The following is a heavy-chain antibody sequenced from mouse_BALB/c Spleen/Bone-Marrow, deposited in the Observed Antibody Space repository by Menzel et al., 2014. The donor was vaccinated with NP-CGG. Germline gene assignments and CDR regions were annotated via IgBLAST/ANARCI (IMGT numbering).Heavy chain of an antibody. J-gene: IGHJ2*01. V-gene: IGHV5-17*02. Sequence: EVKVVESGGGLVQPGGSRKLSCAASGFTFSNFGMHWVRQAPEKGLEWVAYISSGSSTIYYADTVKGRFTISRDNPKNTLFLQMTSLRSEDTAMYYCARSWGDFDYWGQGTTLTVSS. CDR2: ISSGSSTI. CDR1: GFTFSNFG. D-gene: IGHD4-1*01. CDR3: ARSWGDFDY.